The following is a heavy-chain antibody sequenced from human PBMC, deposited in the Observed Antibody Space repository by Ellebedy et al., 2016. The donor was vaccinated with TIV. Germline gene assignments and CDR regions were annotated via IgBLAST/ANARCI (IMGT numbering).Heavy chain of an antibody. CDR1: GFTFSDYY. J-gene: IGHJ6*02. CDR3: ARLGRGSGPYYYYGMDV. CDR2: ISYDGSNK. V-gene: IGHV3-30*03. D-gene: IGHD3-10*01. Sequence: GESLKISCAASGFTFSDYYMSWIRQAPGKGLEWVAVISYDGSNKYYADSVKGRFTISRDAAKNTLYLQMNSLRAEDTAVYYCARLGRGSGPYYYYGMDVWGQGTTVTVSS.